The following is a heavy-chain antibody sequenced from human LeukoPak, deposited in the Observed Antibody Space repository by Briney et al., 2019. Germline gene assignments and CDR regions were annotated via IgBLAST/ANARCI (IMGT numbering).Heavy chain of an antibody. V-gene: IGHV4-59*08. CDR3: AGRGQRYFRD. CDR1: GDCVSSDY. Sequence: PSETLSLTCTVSGDCVSSDYWSWIRQPPGKRLEWIGYVYDSGTTAYNPSLKSRLTISLDTSKNQFSLNLTSVTAADTAVYYCAGRGQRYFRDWGQGILVTVSS. CDR2: VYDSGTT. J-gene: IGHJ1*01.